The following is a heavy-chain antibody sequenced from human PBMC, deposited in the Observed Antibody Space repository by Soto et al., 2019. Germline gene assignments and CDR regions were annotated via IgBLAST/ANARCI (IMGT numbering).Heavy chain of an antibody. CDR3: AKDRLEYRTYYFYMDV. V-gene: IGHV3-23*01. J-gene: IGHJ6*03. D-gene: IGHD6-6*01. CDR2: ISVGGAAT. Sequence: GGSLRLSCAASGFTFSTYAMNWVRQAPGQGLEWVSTISVGGAATYYADSVKGRFTISRDNSKNTLYLQMNSLRAEDTAVYYCAKDRLEYRTYYFYMDVWGKGTTVTVSS. CDR1: GFTFSTYA.